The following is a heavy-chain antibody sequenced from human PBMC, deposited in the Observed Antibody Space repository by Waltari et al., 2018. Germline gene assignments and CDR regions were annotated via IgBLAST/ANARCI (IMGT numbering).Heavy chain of an antibody. V-gene: IGHV2-5*02. CDR2: IYWDDDK. Sequence: QITLQESGPTLVKPTQTLTLTCTFSGFSLSTSGVGVGWIRQPPGKALEWLARIYWDDDKRYSPSLKSRLTITKDTSKNQVVLTMTNMDPVDTATYYCAHSTFDTAMVTYYFDYWGQGTLVTVSS. D-gene: IGHD5-18*01. CDR3: AHSTFDTAMVTYYFDY. CDR1: GFSLSTSGVG. J-gene: IGHJ4*02.